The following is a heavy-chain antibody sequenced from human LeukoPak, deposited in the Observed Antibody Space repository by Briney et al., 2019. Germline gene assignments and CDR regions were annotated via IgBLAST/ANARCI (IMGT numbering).Heavy chain of an antibody. CDR1: GFTFSDYD. V-gene: IGHV3-13*01. Sequence: GGSLRLSCAASGFTFSDYDMHSVRQATGKGLEWVSAIGTAGDTYYTGSVKGRFTISRENAKNSLYLQMNSLRAGDTAVYYCARVAKERVGGVYYFDYWGQGTLVTVSS. CDR2: IGTAGDT. D-gene: IGHD1-1*01. J-gene: IGHJ4*02. CDR3: ARVAKERVGGVYYFDY.